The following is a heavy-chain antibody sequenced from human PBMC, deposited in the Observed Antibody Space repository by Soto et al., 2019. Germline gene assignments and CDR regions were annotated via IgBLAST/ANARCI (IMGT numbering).Heavy chain of an antibody. CDR2: ISSSGSTI. V-gene: IGHV3-48*03. Sequence: EVQLLESGGGLVQPGGSLRLSCAASGFTFSSYEMNWVRQAPGKGLEWVSYISSSGSTIYYADSVKGRFTISRDNAKNSLYLQMNRLRAEVTGVYYGARDHDIVVVPAAERGAYYYGMDVWGQGTTVTVSS. J-gene: IGHJ6*02. CDR1: GFTFSSYE. CDR3: ARDHDIVVVPAAERGAYYYGMDV. D-gene: IGHD2-2*01.